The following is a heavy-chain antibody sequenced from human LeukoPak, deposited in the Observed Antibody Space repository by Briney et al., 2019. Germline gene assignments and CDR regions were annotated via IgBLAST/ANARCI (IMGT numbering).Heavy chain of an antibody. V-gene: IGHV1-2*02. Sequence: ASVKVSCKASGYTFTGYYMHWVRQAPGQGLEWMGWINPSSGGTYYAQKFQGRVTMTSDTSISTAYMELSRPRSDNTAVYYCARDLYGGTSATFDYWGQGTLVTVSS. J-gene: IGHJ4*02. CDR2: INPSSGGT. CDR1: GYTFTGYY. CDR3: ARDLYGGTSATFDY. D-gene: IGHD4-23*01.